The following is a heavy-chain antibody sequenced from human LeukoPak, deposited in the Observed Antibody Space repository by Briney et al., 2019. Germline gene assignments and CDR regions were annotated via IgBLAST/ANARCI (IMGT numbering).Heavy chain of an antibody. Sequence: PGGSLRLSCAASGFTFSSYSMNWVRQAPGKGLEWVSSISSSSSYIYYADSVKGRFTISRDNAKNSLYLQMNSLRAEDTALYYCAKDQGGSYFHYFDYWGQGTLVTVSS. CDR2: ISSSSSYI. CDR3: AKDQGGSYFHYFDY. D-gene: IGHD1-26*01. J-gene: IGHJ4*02. CDR1: GFTFSSYS. V-gene: IGHV3-21*04.